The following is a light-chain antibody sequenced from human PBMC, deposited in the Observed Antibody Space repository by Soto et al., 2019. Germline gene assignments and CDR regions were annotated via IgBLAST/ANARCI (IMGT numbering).Light chain of an antibody. Sequence: QSVLTQPPSASGTPGQRVTISCFGSSSNIGRNTVNWYQQLPGTAPKLLIYSNSQRPSGVPVRFSGSKSGTSASLAISGLQSGDEADYFCAAWDERLYGFGTGTKVTVL. V-gene: IGLV1-44*01. CDR2: SNS. CDR3: AAWDERLYG. CDR1: SSNIGRNT. J-gene: IGLJ1*01.